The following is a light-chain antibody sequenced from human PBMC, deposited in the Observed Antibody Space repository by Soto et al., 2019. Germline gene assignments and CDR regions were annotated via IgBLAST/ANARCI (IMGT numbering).Light chain of an antibody. J-gene: IGLJ1*01. CDR1: SSNIGSNT. CDR3: AAWDASLNVYV. Sequence: QSVLTQPPSASGTPGQRVTISCSGSSSNIGSNTVNWYQKLPGTAPKLLIYSYNQRPSGVPDRFSGSKSGTSASLAVSGLQSEDEADYYCAAWDASLNVYVFGTGTKVTVL. V-gene: IGLV1-44*01. CDR2: SYN.